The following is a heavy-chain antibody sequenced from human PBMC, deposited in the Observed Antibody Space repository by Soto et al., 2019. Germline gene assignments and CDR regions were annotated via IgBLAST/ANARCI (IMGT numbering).Heavy chain of an antibody. CDR3: VKGNPLLRYYFEY. CDR2: ITSNGDNT. CDR1: GFTFSNFA. Sequence: GGSLRLSCSASGFTFSNFAMHWVRQAPGKGLEYVSGITSNGDNTYHADSVQGRFTISRDNSKSTLYLQMTSLRVEDTAVYYCVKGNPLLRYYFEYWGRGALVTVSS. D-gene: IGHD2-15*01. V-gene: IGHV3-64D*06. J-gene: IGHJ4*02.